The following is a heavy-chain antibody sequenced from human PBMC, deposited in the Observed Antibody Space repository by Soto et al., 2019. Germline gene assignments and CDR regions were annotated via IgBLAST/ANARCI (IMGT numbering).Heavy chain of an antibody. CDR1: GGSISSGDYY. J-gene: IGHJ3*02. D-gene: IGHD6-6*01. CDR3: ARVGISSSDAFDI. Sequence: SETLFLTCTVSGGSISSGDYYWSWIRQHPGKGLEWIGYIYHSGSTYYNPSLKSRITISVDTSKNQFSLKLSSMTAADTAVYYCARVGISSSDAFDIWGQGTLVTVSS. V-gene: IGHV4-31*03. CDR2: IYHSGST.